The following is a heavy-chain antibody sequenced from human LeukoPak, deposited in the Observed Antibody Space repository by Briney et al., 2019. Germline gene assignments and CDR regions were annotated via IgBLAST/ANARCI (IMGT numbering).Heavy chain of an antibody. J-gene: IGHJ1*01. CDR3: ARDRLRDYVWGSYRFAEYFQH. CDR1: GYTFTSYG. CDR2: ISAYNGNT. D-gene: IGHD3-16*02. Sequence: ASVKVSCKASGYTFTSYGISWVRQAPGQGLEWMGWISAYNGNTNYAQKLQGRVTMTTDTSTSTAYMELRSLRSDDTAVYYCARDRLRDYVWGSYRFAEYFQHWGQGTLVTVSS. V-gene: IGHV1-18*01.